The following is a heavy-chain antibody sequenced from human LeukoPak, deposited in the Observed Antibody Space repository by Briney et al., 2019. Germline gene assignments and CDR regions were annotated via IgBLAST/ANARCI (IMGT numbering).Heavy chain of an antibody. CDR3: ARTTPGDSSSWYPDY. CDR1: GVSISSYY. CDR2: IYYSGST. Sequence: SETLSLTCTVSGVSISSYYCSRIRQPPGKGLEWIGYIYYSGSTNYNPSLKSRVTISVDTSKNQFSLKLSSVTAADTAVYYCARTTPGDSSSWYPDYWGQGTLVTVSS. V-gene: IGHV4-59*08. J-gene: IGHJ4*02. D-gene: IGHD6-13*01.